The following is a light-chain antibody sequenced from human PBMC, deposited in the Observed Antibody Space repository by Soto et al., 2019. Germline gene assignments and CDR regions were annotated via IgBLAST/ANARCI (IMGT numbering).Light chain of an antibody. V-gene: IGKV3-11*01. CDR2: DAS. CDR1: QSVSNY. CDR3: QHYDRAPMWT. Sequence: ESVSTQSPATLSLSPGERATLSCRSSQSVSNYVAWYQQKPGQAPRLLIYDASNRATGVPDRFSGSGSGTDFTLAISRLDPEDFAVYYCQHYDRAPMWTFGQGTK. J-gene: IGKJ1*01.